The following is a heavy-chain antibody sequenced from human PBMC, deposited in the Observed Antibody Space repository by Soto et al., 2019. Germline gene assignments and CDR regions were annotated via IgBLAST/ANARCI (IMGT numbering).Heavy chain of an antibody. D-gene: IGHD2-15*01. CDR2: IIPILGIA. V-gene: IGHV1-69*02. CDR1: GGTFSSYT. CDR3: ARSQVVAAPNYYYSGMDV. J-gene: IGHJ6*02. Sequence: QVQLVQSGAEVKKPGSSVKVSCKASGGTFSSYTISWVRQAPGQGLEWMGRIIPILGIANYAQKFQGRVTITADKSTSTAYMELSSLRSEDTAVYYCARSQVVAAPNYYYSGMDVWGQGTTVTVSS.